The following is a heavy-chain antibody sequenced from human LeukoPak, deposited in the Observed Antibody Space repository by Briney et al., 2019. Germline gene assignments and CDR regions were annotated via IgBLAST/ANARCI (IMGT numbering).Heavy chain of an antibody. CDR2: IKQDGSEK. CDR1: GFTFSSYW. Sequence: GGSLRLSCAASGFTFSSYWMSWVRPAPGKGLEWVANIKQDGSEKYYVDSVKGRFTISRDNAKNSLYLQMNSLRAEDTAVYYCARDEIVATTKANYYYYMDVWGKGTTVTISS. CDR3: ARDEIVATTKANYYYYMDV. D-gene: IGHD5-12*01. V-gene: IGHV3-7*01. J-gene: IGHJ6*03.